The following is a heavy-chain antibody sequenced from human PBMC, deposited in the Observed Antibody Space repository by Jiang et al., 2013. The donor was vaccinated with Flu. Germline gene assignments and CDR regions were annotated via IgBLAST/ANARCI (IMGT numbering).Heavy chain of an antibody. V-gene: IGHV1-69*01. CDR3: ARALMGYSGSPAYFQH. CDR2: IIPIFGTA. CDR1: SSYA. J-gene: IGHJ1*01. Sequence: SSYAISWVRTGPGQGLEWMGGIIPIFGTANYAQKFQGRVTITADESTSTAYMELSSLRSEDTAVYYCARALMGYSGSPAYFQHWGQGTLVTVSS. D-gene: IGHD1-26*01.